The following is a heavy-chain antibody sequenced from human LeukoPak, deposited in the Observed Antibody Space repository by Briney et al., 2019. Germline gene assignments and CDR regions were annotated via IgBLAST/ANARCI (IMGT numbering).Heavy chain of an antibody. CDR2: INHSGST. Sequence: SETLSLTCSVSGDSITGYYWGWIRQPPGKGLEWIEEINHSGSTNYNPSLKSRVTISVDTSKNQFSLKLSSVTAADTAVYYCARGIQYYYDSSGYYYFWFDPWGQGTLVTVSS. CDR3: ARGIQYYYDSSGYYYFWFDP. J-gene: IGHJ5*02. CDR1: GDSITGYY. V-gene: IGHV4-34*01. D-gene: IGHD3-22*01.